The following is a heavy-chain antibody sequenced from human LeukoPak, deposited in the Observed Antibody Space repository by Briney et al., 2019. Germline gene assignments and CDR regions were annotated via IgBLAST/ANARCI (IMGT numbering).Heavy chain of an antibody. V-gene: IGHV3-23*01. CDR1: GFIFIGYA. CDR2: IRPGGGST. Sequence: PGGSLGLSCAASGFIFIGYAMSWVRQAPGKGLEWVSSIRPGGGSTYYADSVKGRFTISRDNSKNTLYLQMNSLRADDTAVYYCARGVGVTTYYSDCWGQGALVTVSS. D-gene: IGHD1-26*01. J-gene: IGHJ4*02. CDR3: ARGVGVTTYYSDC.